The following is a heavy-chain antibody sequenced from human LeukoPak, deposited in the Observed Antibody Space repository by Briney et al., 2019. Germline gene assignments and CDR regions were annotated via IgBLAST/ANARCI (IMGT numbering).Heavy chain of an antibody. D-gene: IGHD4-17*01. CDR3: ARGLVNGDYPFNY. CDR1: GFTFSDYY. CDR2: IDSSGSTR. J-gene: IGHJ4*02. V-gene: IGHV3-11*04. Sequence: GGTLRLSCAVSGFTFSDYYMTWIRQGPGKGLEWVSDIDSSGSTRYYADSVKGRFTISRDNAKNTLYLEMNSLRTEDTAVYYCARGLVNGDYPFNYCGQGTLVTVSS.